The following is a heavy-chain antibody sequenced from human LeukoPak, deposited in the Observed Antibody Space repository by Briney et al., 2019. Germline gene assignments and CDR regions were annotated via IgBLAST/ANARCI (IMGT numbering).Heavy chain of an antibody. D-gene: IGHD3-10*01. CDR2: VDPEDGET. J-gene: IGHJ4*02. CDR3: ATDRPTIRITMVRGVPRTDY. CDR1: GYTFTDYY. Sequence: VKVSCKVSGYTFTDYYMHWVQQAPGKGLEWMGLVDPEDGETIYAKKFQGRVTITADTSTDKAYMELSSLRSEDTAVYYCATDRPTIRITMVRGVPRTDYWGQGTLVTVSS. V-gene: IGHV1-69-2*01.